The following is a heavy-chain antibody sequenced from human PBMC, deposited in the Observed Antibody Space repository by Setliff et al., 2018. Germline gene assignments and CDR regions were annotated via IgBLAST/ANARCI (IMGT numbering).Heavy chain of an antibody. Sequence: TSETLSLTCTVYGDSFSDYYWSWIRQPPGKGLEWVANINQGGSDQFYVESVKGRFTISRDNAKNSLYLQMNSLRVEDTAVYYCARDVFDFRTGQAGPWGQGTLVTVSS. D-gene: IGHD3-3*01. V-gene: IGHV3-7*01. CDR3: ARDVFDFRTGQAGP. CDR2: INQGGSDQ. CDR1: GDSFSDYY. J-gene: IGHJ5*02.